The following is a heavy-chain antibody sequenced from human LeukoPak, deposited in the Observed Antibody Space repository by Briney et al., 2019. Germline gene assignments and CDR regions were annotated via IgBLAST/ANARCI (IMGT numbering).Heavy chain of an antibody. CDR3: ARSTGYWYFDL. V-gene: IGHV4-59*01. D-gene: IGHD1-1*01. Sequence: SETLSLTCTVTGGSISSYYWSWIRQPPGKGLEWIGYIYYSGSTNYNPSLKSRVTISVDTSKNQFSLKLSSVTAADTAVYYCARSTGYWYFDLWGRGTLVTVSS. CDR2: IYYSGST. J-gene: IGHJ2*01. CDR1: GGSISSYY.